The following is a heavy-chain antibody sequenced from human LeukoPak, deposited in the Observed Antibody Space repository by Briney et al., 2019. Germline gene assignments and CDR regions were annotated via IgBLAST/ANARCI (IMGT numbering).Heavy chain of an antibody. V-gene: IGHV3-48*04. CDR3: ARDPDTAGSYYDY. CDR1: GFTFSGYS. Sequence: SGGSLRLSCVASGFTFSGYSMNWVRQVPGKGLEWVSYISSSSGNIFYADSVKGRFTISRDNAKNSLYLQMNSLRAEDTAMYYCARDPDTAGSYYDYWGQGALVTVSS. CDR2: ISSSSGNI. J-gene: IGHJ4*02. D-gene: IGHD3-10*01.